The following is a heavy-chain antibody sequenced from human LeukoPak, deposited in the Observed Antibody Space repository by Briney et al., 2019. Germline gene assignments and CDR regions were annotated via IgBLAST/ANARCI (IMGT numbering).Heavy chain of an antibody. CDR3: AKNASGGLDY. V-gene: IGHV3-23*01. CDR2: IGTLGDIA. J-gene: IGHJ4*02. D-gene: IGHD2-15*01. Sequence: GGSLRLSCAASGFTFRSYAMTWVRQAPGKGLEWVSAIGTLGDIAYCADSVRGRFTISRDNSKNTLYLQMTSLRAEDTAIYYCAKNASGGLDYWGQGTLVTVSS. CDR1: GFTFRSYA.